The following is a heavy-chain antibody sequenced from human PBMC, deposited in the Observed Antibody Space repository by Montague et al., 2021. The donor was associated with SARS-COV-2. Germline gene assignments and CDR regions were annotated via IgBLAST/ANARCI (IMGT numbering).Heavy chain of an antibody. Sequence: SKTLSLTCAVYGGSFSDNYWSWIRKPPGKGLEWIGEINHRGTSNYNPSLKSRVSISVDTSKNQFSLYLGSVTAADTAVYYCARGRQHYMIVVVMTGGEYYFDDWGQGTLVTVSS. D-gene: IGHD3-22*01. V-gene: IGHV4-34*01. CDR3: ARGRQHYMIVVVMTGGEYYFDD. CDR1: GGSFSDNY. J-gene: IGHJ4*02. CDR2: INHRGTS.